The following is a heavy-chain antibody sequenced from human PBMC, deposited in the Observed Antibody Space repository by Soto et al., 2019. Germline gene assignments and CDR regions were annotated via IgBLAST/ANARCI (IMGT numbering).Heavy chain of an antibody. CDR3: ARDSRYCTDGGCSIMRDAFDV. D-gene: IGHD2-15*01. V-gene: IGHV4-4*02. CDR1: RFSVTTNKY. CDR2: IYHSGAT. Sequence: QAQLQESGPGLVMPSGTLSLTCTVSRFSVTTNKYWNLVRPSPGKALVRMGEIYHSGATYYNPSLSGRASISMDKAKNPISLNLTSVTAADTAVYYCARDSRYCTDGGCSIMRDAFDVLGQGTLVTVSS. J-gene: IGHJ3*01.